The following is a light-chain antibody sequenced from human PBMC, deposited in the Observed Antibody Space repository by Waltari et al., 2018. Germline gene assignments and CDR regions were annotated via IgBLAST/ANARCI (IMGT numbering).Light chain of an antibody. V-gene: IGKV3-15*01. CDR1: QSVSGN. J-gene: IGKJ2*01. Sequence: EIVMTQSPATLSVSPGDRATLSCRASQSVSGNLAWYQQKPGQAPRLLIFGASTRATGIPARFSGSGSGTEFTLTISSLQSEDFAVYYCQQYDNWPPTFGQGTKLEIK. CDR3: QQYDNWPPT. CDR2: GAS.